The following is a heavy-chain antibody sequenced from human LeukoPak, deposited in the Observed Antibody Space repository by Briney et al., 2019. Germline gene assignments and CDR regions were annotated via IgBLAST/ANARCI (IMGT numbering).Heavy chain of an antibody. D-gene: IGHD3-10*01. CDR1: GFTFSSYS. V-gene: IGHV3-74*03. CDR3: ARAWVPWFDP. Sequence: PGGSLRLSCAASGFTFSSYSMNWVRQVPGKGLVWVSRIKGDGSDTTYADYVKGRFTTSRDNAKNTVYLQMNSLRDEDTGVYYCARAWVPWFDPWGQGTLVTVSS. J-gene: IGHJ5*02. CDR2: IKGDGSDT.